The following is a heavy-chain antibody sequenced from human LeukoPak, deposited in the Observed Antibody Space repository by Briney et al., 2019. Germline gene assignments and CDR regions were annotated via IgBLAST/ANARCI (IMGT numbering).Heavy chain of an antibody. J-gene: IGHJ6*02. D-gene: IGHD1-26*01. CDR1: GFTFSSYD. Sequence: PGGSLRLSCAASGFTFSSYDMHWVRQATGKGLEWVSAIGTAGDTYYPGSVKGRFTISRENAKNSLYLQMNSLRAGDTAVYYCARGLYSGSYYYYYGMDVWGQGTLVTVSS. V-gene: IGHV3-13*04. CDR2: IGTAGDT. CDR3: ARGLYSGSYYYYYGMDV.